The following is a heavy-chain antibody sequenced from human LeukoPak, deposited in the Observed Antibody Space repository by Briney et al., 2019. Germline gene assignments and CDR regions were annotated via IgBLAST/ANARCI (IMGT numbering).Heavy chain of an antibody. Sequence: ASVKVSCKASGYTFTGYYMHWVRQASGQGLEWMGWINPNSGGTNYAQRFQGRVTMTSDTSTNTVYMELSSLRSEDTAVYYCARAPEWLPLDYWGQGTLVTVSS. CDR2: INPNSGGT. CDR3: ARAPEWLPLDY. J-gene: IGHJ4*02. V-gene: IGHV1-2*02. CDR1: GYTFTGYY. D-gene: IGHD3-3*01.